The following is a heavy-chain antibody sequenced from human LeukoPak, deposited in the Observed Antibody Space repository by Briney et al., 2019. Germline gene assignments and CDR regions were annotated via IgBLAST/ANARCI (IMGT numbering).Heavy chain of an antibody. CDR1: GFTFSSYS. J-gene: IGHJ4*02. D-gene: IGHD6-19*01. Sequence: GGSLRLSCAASGFTFSSYSMIWVRQAPGKGLEWVSSISSSSSYIYYADSVKGRFTISRDNAKNSLYLQMNSLRAEDTAVYYCARDGSGSGWYGYWGQGTLVTVSS. CDR3: ARDGSGSGWYGY. CDR2: ISSSSSYI. V-gene: IGHV3-21*01.